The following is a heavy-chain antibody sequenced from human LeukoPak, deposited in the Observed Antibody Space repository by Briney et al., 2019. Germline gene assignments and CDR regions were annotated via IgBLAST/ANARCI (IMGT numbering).Heavy chain of an antibody. CDR1: GFTFSSYA. CDR3: ARELEVVETYGMDV. CDR2: ISYDGSNK. J-gene: IGHJ6*02. V-gene: IGHV3-30-3*01. Sequence: GGSLRLSCAASGFTFSSYAMHWVRQAPGKGLEWVAVISYDGSNKYYADSVKGRFTISRDNSKNTLYLQMNSLRAEDTAVYYCARELEVVETYGMDVWGQGTTVTVSS. D-gene: IGHD2-21*02.